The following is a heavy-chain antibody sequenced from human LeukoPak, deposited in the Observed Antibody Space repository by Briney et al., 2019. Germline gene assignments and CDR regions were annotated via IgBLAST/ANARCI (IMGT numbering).Heavy chain of an antibody. Sequence: AETLSLTCTVSGGSISSSSYYWGWIRQPPGKGLEWIESIYYSGNTYYKPSLMSRVSISVDTSKNFFSLKLSSVTAADTAVYYCARYCGGDCYRRWYFDYWGQGTLVTVSS. V-gene: IGHV4-39*02. CDR1: GGSISSSSYY. CDR3: ARYCGGDCYRRWYFDY. J-gene: IGHJ4*02. D-gene: IGHD2-21*02. CDR2: IYYSGNT.